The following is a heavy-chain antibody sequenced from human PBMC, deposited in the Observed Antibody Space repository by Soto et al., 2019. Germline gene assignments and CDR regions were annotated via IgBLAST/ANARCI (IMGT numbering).Heavy chain of an antibody. CDR1: GGTMRNYA. D-gene: IGHD2-21*02. J-gene: IGHJ4*02. CDR3: ARSDYCGGDCYGFLDY. CDR2: IIPIFGPA. V-gene: IGHV1-69*12. Sequence: QVQLVQSGAEVKKPGSSVRVSCKASGGTMRNYAISWVRQAPGQGLEWIGGIIPIFGPANYAQKFQGRLTILADESTRTAYMELSSLRSEDTAVYYCARSDYCGGDCYGFLDYWGQGTPVTVPS.